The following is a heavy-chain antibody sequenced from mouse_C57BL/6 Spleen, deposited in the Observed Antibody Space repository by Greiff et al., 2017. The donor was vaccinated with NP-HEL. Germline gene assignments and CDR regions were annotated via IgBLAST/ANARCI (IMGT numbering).Heavy chain of an antibody. CDR1: GFSLTSYG. CDR3: AKPDYYGSAMDY. J-gene: IGHJ4*01. Sequence: QVQLQQSGPGLVQPSQSLSITCTVSGFSLTSYGVHWVRQSPGKGLEWLGVIWRGGSTDYNAAFMSRLSITKDNSKSQVFFKMNSLQDDDTAIYYCAKPDYYGSAMDYWGQGTSVTVSS. CDR2: IWRGGST. V-gene: IGHV2-5*01. D-gene: IGHD1-1*01.